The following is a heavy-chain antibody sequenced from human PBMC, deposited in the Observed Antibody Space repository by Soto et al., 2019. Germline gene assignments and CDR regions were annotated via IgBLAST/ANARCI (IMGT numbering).Heavy chain of an antibody. Sequence: GGSLRLSCVASGFTFSKSWMNWVRQTPGKGLKWVANINQDGSEKSYVDSVKGRFTISRDNARNSLFLQMDSLGVDDTAVYFCARPHSLSTYFVQWGQGALVNFSS. J-gene: IGHJ4*02. CDR1: GFTFSKSW. D-gene: IGHD2-21*01. CDR2: INQDGSEK. CDR3: ARPHSLSTYFVQ. V-gene: IGHV3-7*01.